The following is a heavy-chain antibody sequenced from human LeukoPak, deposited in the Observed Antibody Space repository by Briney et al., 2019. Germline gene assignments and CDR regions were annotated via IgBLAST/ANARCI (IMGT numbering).Heavy chain of an antibody. J-gene: IGHJ4*02. Sequence: PGGSLRLSCAASGFTFSDYYMSWVRQAPGKGLEWVSVIYSGGSTYYADSVKGRFTISRDRSKNTLYLQMYSLRAEDTAVFYCAKHDSSGYYFDYWGQGTLVTVSS. V-gene: IGHV3-53*01. CDR2: IYSGGST. D-gene: IGHD3-22*01. CDR1: GFTFSDYY. CDR3: AKHDSSGYYFDY.